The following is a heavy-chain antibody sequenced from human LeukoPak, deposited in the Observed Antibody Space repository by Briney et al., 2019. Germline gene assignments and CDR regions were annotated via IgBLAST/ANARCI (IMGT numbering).Heavy chain of an antibody. CDR2: IIPIFGIA. V-gene: IGHV1-69*17. CDR1: GGTFSSYA. Sequence: SVKVSCKASGGTFSSYAISWVRQAPGQGLEWMGGIIPIFGIANYAQKFQGRVTITADKSTSTAYMELSSLRSEDTAVYYCARDARYYGSGSPYYYYGMDVWGQGTTVTVSS. CDR3: ARDARYYGSGSPYYYYGMDV. D-gene: IGHD3-10*01. J-gene: IGHJ6*02.